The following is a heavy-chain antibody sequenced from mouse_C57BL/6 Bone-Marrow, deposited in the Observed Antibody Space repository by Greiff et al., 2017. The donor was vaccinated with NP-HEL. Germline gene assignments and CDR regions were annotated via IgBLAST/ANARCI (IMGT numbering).Heavy chain of an antibody. V-gene: IGHV1-47*01. CDR1: GYTFTTYP. J-gene: IGHJ2*01. CDR2: FHPYNDDT. CDR3: ARGGNYWYYFYY. D-gene: IGHD2-1*01. Sequence: QVQLQQSGAELVKPGASVKMSCKASGYTFTTYPIEWVKQNHGKSLAWIGNFHPYNDDTEYNEKLKNKATLTVEKSSSTVYLELSRLTSDDSSVYYWARGGNYWYYFYYWGQGTTLTGSS.